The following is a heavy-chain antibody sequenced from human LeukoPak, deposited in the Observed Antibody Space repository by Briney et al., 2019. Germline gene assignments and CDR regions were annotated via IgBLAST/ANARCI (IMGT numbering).Heavy chain of an antibody. CDR3: ARDQGCSGGSCYYRPHDY. D-gene: IGHD2-15*01. Sequence: GGSLRLSCAASGFTFSSYAMHWVRQAPGKGLEWVAVISYDGSNKYYADSVKGRFTISRDNSKNTLYLQMNSLRAEDTAVYYCARDQGCSGGSCYYRPHDYWGQGTLVTVSS. V-gene: IGHV3-30-3*01. CDR1: GFTFSSYA. J-gene: IGHJ4*02. CDR2: ISYDGSNK.